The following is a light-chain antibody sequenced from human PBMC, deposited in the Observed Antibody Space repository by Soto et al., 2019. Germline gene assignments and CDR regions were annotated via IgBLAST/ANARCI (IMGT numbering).Light chain of an antibody. CDR2: DVT. CDR1: SSDVGGYNY. Sequence: QCALTQPASGSGSPGQSITISCNGTSSDVGGYNYVSWYQHHPGKAPKLIIYDVTNRPSGVSNPFSGSKSGNTASLTISGLQPEDEADYYCSSYTTSNTRQIVFGTGTKVTVL. CDR3: SSYTTSNTRQIV. J-gene: IGLJ1*01. V-gene: IGLV2-14*03.